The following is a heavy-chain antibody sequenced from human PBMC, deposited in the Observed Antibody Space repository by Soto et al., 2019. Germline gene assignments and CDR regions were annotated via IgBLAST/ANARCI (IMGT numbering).Heavy chain of an antibody. CDR2: IYPGDSDT. CDR3: ARLLIGYYYDSSGALDY. V-gene: IGHV5-51*01. D-gene: IGHD3-22*01. CDR1: GYSSTSYW. Sequence: SLRISCKGSGYSSTSYWIGWLRQMPGKGLEWMGIIYPGDSDTRYSPSFQGQVTISADKSISTAYLQWSSLKASDTAMYYCARLLIGYYYDSSGALDYWGQGALVTVSS. J-gene: IGHJ4*02.